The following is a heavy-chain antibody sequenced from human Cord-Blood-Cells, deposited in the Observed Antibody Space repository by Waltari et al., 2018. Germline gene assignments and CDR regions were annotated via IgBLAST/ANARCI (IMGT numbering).Heavy chain of an antibody. D-gene: IGHD3-3*01. V-gene: IGHV4-34*01. Sequence: QVQLQQWGAGLLKPSETLSLTCAVYGGSFSGYYWSWLRQPPGKGLEWIGEINQSGSTNYNPSLKSRVTRSVDTSKNQFSLKLSSVTAADTAVYYCARYYDFWSGDAFDIWGQGTMVTVSS. CDR2: INQSGST. CDR3: ARYYDFWSGDAFDI. J-gene: IGHJ3*02. CDR1: GGSFSGYY.